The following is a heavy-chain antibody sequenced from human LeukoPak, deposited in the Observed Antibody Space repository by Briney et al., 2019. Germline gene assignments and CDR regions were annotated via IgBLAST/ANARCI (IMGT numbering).Heavy chain of an antibody. CDR1: GFTFSSYA. V-gene: IGHV3-64*01. J-gene: IGHJ6*02. D-gene: IGHD1-1*01. Sequence: PGGSLRLSCAASGFTFSSYAMHWVRQAPGKGLECVSAISSNGGSTYYANSVKGRFTISRDNSKNTLYLQMGSLRAEDMAVYYCARVSTLYYYYGMDVWGQGTTVTVSS. CDR2: ISSNGGST. CDR3: ARVSTLYYYYGMDV.